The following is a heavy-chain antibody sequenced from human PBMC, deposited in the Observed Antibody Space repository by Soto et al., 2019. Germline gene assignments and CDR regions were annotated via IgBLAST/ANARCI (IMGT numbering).Heavy chain of an antibody. D-gene: IGHD2-2*01. CDR3: ATHCSSTSCYYTFDP. CDR1: GGSFSSYY. J-gene: IGHJ5*02. CDR2: INHYGST. V-gene: IGHV4-34*01. Sequence: QVQLQQWGAGLLKPSETLSLTCAVYGGSFSSYYWSWIRQPPGKGLEWIGQINHYGSTDYNPSLKSRVTISVDTSKNHFSLRLSSVTAADTAMYYCATHCSSTSCYYTFDPWGQGTPVTVSS.